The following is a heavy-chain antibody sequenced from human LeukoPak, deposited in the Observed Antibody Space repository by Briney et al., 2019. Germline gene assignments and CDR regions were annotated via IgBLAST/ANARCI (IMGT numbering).Heavy chain of an antibody. J-gene: IGHJ6*02. D-gene: IGHD6-13*01. V-gene: IGHV4-30-4*01. CDR1: GGSISSGDYY. CDR2: IYYSGST. Sequence: PSETLSLTCTVSGGSISSGDYYWSWIRQPPGKGLEWIGYIYYSGSTYYNPSLKSRVTISVDTSKNQFSLKLSSVTAADTAVYYCARGQADDYYYYGMDVWGQGTTVTVSS. CDR3: ARGQADDYYYYGMDV.